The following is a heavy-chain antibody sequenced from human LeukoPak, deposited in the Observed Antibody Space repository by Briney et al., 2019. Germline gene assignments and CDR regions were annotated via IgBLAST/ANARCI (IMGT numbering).Heavy chain of an antibody. Sequence: GGSLRLSCAASGFTVSSNYMSWVRQAPGKGLEWVSVIYSGGSTYYADSVKGRFTISRDNAKNSLYLQMNSLRAEDTALYYCALVGATTDAFDIWGQGTMVTVSS. CDR3: ALVGATTDAFDI. CDR2: IYSGGST. CDR1: GFTVSSNY. J-gene: IGHJ3*02. V-gene: IGHV3-53*05. D-gene: IGHD1-26*01.